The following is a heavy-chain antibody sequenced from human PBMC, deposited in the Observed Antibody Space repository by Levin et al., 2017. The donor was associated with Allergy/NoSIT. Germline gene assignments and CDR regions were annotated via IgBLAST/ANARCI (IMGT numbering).Heavy chain of an antibody. Sequence: GGSLRLSCAASGFTFSNYGMHWVRQAPGKGLEWVAIISYDGSNKHYADSVKGRFTISRDDSKNTLYLQMNSLRAEDTAVYYCAKDNSGRDGPTFDYWGQGTLVTVSS. CDR1: GFTFSNYG. CDR3: AKDNSGRDGPTFDY. CDR2: ISYDGSNK. J-gene: IGHJ4*02. D-gene: IGHD5-12*01. V-gene: IGHV3-30*18.